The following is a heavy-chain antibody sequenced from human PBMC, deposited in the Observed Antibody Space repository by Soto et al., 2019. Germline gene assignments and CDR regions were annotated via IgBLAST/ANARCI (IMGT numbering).Heavy chain of an antibody. Sequence: GGSLRLSCAASGFTFSSYGMHWVRQAPGKGLEWVAVISYDGSNKYYADSVKGRFTISRDNSKNTLYLQMNSLRAEDTAVYYCAKDRSSSWYGDSWGQGTLVTVSS. CDR1: GFTFSSYG. D-gene: IGHD6-13*01. CDR3: AKDRSSSWYGDS. J-gene: IGHJ4*02. V-gene: IGHV3-30*18. CDR2: ISYDGSNK.